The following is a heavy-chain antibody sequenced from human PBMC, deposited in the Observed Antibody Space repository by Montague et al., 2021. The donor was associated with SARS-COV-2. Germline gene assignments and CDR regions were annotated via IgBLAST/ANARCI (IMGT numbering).Heavy chain of an antibody. CDR1: GGSFSGYY. J-gene: IGHJ4*02. CDR2: INQSGST. CDR3: ARVAGGYYHDSSAYFDY. V-gene: IGHV4-34*01. D-gene: IGHD3-22*01. Sequence: SETRSLTCAVYGGSFSGYYWSWIRQPPGKGLEWIGGINQSGSTNYNPSLKSRVTLSVDTSKKQFSLKLSSLTAADTAVYYCARVAGGYYHDSSAYFDYWGQGSLVTVSS.